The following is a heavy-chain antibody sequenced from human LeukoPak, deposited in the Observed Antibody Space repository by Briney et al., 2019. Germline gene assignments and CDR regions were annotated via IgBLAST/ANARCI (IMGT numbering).Heavy chain of an antibody. CDR1: GGSISSGGYS. J-gene: IGHJ4*02. D-gene: IGHD1-1*01. V-gene: IGHV4-30-2*01. CDR2: IYHSGST. CDR3: ARGTTGFDY. Sequence: PSETLSLTCAVSGGSISSGGYSWSWIRQPPGKGLEWIGYIYHSGSTYYNPSLKSRVTISVDRSKNQFSLKLNSVTAADTAVYYCARGTTGFDYWGQGTLVTVSS.